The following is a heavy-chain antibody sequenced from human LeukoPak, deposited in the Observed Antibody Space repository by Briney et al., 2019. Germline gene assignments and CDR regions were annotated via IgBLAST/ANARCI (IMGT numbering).Heavy chain of an antibody. V-gene: IGHV4-59*08. J-gene: IGHJ4*02. CDR2: IYYSGST. Sequence: SETLSLTCTVSGGSISSYYWSWIRQPPGKGLEWIGYIYYSGSTNYNPSLKSRVTISVDTSKNQFSLKLSSVTAADTAVYYCARVSTTAGGTGLGFDYWGQGTLVTVSS. CDR3: ARVSTTAGGTGLGFDY. D-gene: IGHD6-13*01. CDR1: GGSISSYY.